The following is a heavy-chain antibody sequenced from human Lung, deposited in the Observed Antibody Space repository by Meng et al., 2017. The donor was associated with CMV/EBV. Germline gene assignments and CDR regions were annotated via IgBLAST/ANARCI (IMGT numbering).Heavy chain of an antibody. CDR3: AHLAWIQLWCLDP. V-gene: IGHV2-5*02. CDR2: IYWDDDK. CDR1: GSAHSPSGVG. Sequence: QRALVDSYPPSAQPTHTLPLTCTAAGSAHSPSGVGGRWLRQPPGKALEWLALIYWDDDKRYSPSLNSRLTITKDTSKNQVVLTMTNMDPVDTATYYCAHLAWIQLWCLDPWGQGTLVTVSS. J-gene: IGHJ5*02. D-gene: IGHD5-18*01.